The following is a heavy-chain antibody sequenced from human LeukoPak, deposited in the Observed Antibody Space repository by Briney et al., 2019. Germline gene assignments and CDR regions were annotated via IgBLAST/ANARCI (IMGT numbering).Heavy chain of an antibody. J-gene: IGHJ6*03. Sequence: GASVKVSCKAPGGAFSSYAISWVRQAPGQGLEWMGGIIPIFGTANYAQKFQGRVTITADKSTSTAYMELSSLRSEDTAVYYCARDTYMVRGVTNWGPYYYYMDVWGKGTTVTVSS. D-gene: IGHD3-10*01. CDR1: GGAFSSYA. CDR2: IIPIFGTA. CDR3: ARDTYMVRGVTNWGPYYYYMDV. V-gene: IGHV1-69*06.